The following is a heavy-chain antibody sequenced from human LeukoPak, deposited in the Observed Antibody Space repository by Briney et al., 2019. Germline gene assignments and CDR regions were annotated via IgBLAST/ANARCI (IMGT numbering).Heavy chain of an antibody. V-gene: IGHV3-30-3*02. D-gene: IGHD2-15*01. J-gene: IGHJ4*02. CDR2: ISYDESNK. CDR1: GFTFSSYA. Sequence: GGSLRLSCAASGFTFSSYAMHWVRQAPGKGLEWVAVISYDESNKYYADSVKGRFTISRDNSKNTLYLQMNSLRAEDTAVYYCAKKGPPGPPDLVVAAGYYFDYWGQGTLVTVSS. CDR3: AKKGPPGPPDLVVAAGYYFDY.